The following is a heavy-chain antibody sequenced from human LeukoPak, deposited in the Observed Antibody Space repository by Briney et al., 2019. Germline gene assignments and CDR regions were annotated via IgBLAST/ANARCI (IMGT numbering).Heavy chain of an antibody. Sequence: PGGSLRLSCAASGFTFSYYWMNWVRQAPGKGLEWVARIKGDGGEKYYVDSVKGRFTISRDNAKNSLYLQMNSLRAEDTAVFYCARGLSSPGLDHWGLGTLVTVSS. CDR3: ARGLSSPGLDH. CDR1: GFTFSYYW. D-gene: IGHD6-6*01. V-gene: IGHV3-7*05. J-gene: IGHJ4*02. CDR2: IKGDGGEK.